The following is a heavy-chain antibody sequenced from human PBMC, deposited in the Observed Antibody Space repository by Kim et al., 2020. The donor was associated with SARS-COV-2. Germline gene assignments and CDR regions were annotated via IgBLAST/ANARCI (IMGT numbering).Heavy chain of an antibody. CDR1: GGTFSSYA. V-gene: IGHV1-69*13. Sequence: SVKVSCKASGGTFSSYAISWVRQAPGQGLEWMGGIIPIFGTANYAQKFQGRVTITADESTSTAYMELSSLRSEDTAVYYCASPRGDYYDSSGYAEYFQHWGQGTLVTVSS. J-gene: IGHJ1*01. CDR2: IIPIFGTA. CDR3: ASPRGDYYDSSGYAEYFQH. D-gene: IGHD3-22*01.